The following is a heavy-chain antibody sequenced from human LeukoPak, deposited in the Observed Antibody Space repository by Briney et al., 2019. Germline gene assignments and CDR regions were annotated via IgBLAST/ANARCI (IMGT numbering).Heavy chain of an antibody. CDR3: ASPGSIAARGAFDI. CDR2: ISYDGSNK. J-gene: IGHJ3*02. V-gene: IGHV3-30*04. CDR1: GFTFSSYA. D-gene: IGHD6-6*01. Sequence: PGRSLRLSCAASGFTFSSYATHWVRQAPGKGLEWVAVISYDGSNKYYADSVKGRFTISRDNSKNTLYLQMNSLRAEDTAVYYCASPGSIAARGAFDIWGQGTMVTVSS.